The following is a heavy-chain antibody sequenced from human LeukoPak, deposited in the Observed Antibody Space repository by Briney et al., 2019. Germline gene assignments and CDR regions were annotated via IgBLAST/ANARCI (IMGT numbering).Heavy chain of an antibody. D-gene: IGHD6-19*01. J-gene: IGHJ4*02. CDR3: ARGGSAWDNPFDY. CDR2: INPTSGGT. Sequence: GASVRVSCKASGYTFTGYYIHWVQQAPGQGLEWMGWINPTSGGTKYAQKFQGRVTMTRDTSISTAYMELSRLRADDTAVFYCARGGSAWDNPFDYWGQGTLVTVSS. V-gene: IGHV1-2*02. CDR1: GYTFTGYY.